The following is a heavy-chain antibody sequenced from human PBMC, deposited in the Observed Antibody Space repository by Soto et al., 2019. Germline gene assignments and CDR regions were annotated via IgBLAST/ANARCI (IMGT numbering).Heavy chain of an antibody. D-gene: IGHD2-2*01. V-gene: IGHV3-23*01. CDR2: ISGSGVST. Sequence: GGSLRLSGAASGFTFSSYSISWVRQAPWKGLEWVSAISGSGVSTYYAGSVKGRFTISRDNSKNTLYLQMNSLRAEETALYYCAKDRICRSTSCHKWFEPCGQGTLVTVSS. CDR3: AKDRICRSTSCHKWFEP. CDR1: GFTFSSYS. J-gene: IGHJ5*02.